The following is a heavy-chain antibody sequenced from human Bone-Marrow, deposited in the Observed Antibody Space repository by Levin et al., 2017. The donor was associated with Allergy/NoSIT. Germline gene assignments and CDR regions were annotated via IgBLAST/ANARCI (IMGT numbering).Heavy chain of an antibody. V-gene: IGHV4-39*01. Sequence: SETLSLTCTVSGGSISSSSYYWGWIRQPPGKGLEWIGSIYYSGSTYYNPSLKSRVTISVDTSKNQFSLKLSSVTAADTAVYYCARHDSSSWGRWDYWGQGTLVTVSS. CDR2: IYYSGST. CDR1: GGSISSSSYY. J-gene: IGHJ4*02. D-gene: IGHD6-13*01. CDR3: ARHDSSSWGRWDY.